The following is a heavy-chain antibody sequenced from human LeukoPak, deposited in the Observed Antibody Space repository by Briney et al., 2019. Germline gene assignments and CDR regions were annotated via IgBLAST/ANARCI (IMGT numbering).Heavy chain of an antibody. V-gene: IGHV3-66*01. CDR3: FVGPHPYDSGDWPPN. D-gene: IGHD3-10*01. CDR2: MYSGGSV. J-gene: IGHJ4*02. CDR1: GLTVTNNY. Sequence: GGSLRLSCEASGLTVTNNYMSWVRHPPGKGLEWVSVMYSGGSVYYADSVKGRFTISRDNSWNTVYLQMNTLRSDDTAVYYCFVGPHPYDSGDWPPNWGQGILVTVPS.